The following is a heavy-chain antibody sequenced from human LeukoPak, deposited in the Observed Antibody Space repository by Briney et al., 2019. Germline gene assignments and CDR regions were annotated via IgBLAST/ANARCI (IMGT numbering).Heavy chain of an antibody. CDR2: ISSSGSTI. CDR1: GFNISPYE. D-gene: IGHD2-2*02. Sequence: GGSLRLSCAASGFNISPYEFNWVRQAPGKGLEWVSYISSSGSTIYYAGSVKGRFTISRDNAKNSLYLQINSLRAEDTAVYYCAREEESAAIVDYWGQGTLVTVSS. V-gene: IGHV3-48*03. J-gene: IGHJ4*02. CDR3: AREEESAAIVDY.